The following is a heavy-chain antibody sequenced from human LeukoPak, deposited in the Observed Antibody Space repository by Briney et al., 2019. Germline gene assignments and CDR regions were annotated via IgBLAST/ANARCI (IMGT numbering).Heavy chain of an antibody. CDR1: GGSISSTNW. CDR2: IYHSEST. J-gene: IGHJ3*02. Sequence: SGTLSLTCAVSGGSISSTNWWSWVRQPPGKGLEWIGEIYHSESTNYNPSLKSRVTISVDTSKNQFSLKLSSVTAADTAVYYCARVDCSGGSCYAFDIWGQGTMVTVSS. V-gene: IGHV4-4*02. D-gene: IGHD2-15*01. CDR3: ARVDCSGGSCYAFDI.